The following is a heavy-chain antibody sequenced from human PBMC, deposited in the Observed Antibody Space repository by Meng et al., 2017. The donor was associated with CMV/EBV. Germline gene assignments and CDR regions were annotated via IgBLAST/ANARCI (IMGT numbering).Heavy chain of an antibody. CDR1: GGSSSGYY. V-gene: IGHV4-34*01. CDR3: ARCAIFGVVRFDP. CDR2: INHSGST. D-gene: IGHD3-3*01. J-gene: IGHJ5*02. Sequence: GSLRLSCAVYGGSSSGYYWSWIRQPPGKGLEWIGEINHSGSTNYNPSLKSRVTISVDTSKSQFSLRLSSVTAADTAVYYCARCAIFGVVRFDPWGQGTLVTVSS.